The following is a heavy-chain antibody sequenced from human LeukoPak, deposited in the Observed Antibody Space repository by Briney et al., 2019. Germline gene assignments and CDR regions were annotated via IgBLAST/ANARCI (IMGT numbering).Heavy chain of an antibody. Sequence: GGSLRLSCAAPGFTFSSYWMSWVRQAPGKGLEWVANIKQDGSEKYYVDSVKGRFTISRDNAKNSLYLQMNSLRAEDTAVYYCARDLDGPASNWITMIVVQIRGSWFDPWGQGTLVTVSS. CDR2: IKQDGSEK. J-gene: IGHJ5*02. D-gene: IGHD3-22*01. V-gene: IGHV3-7*01. CDR3: ARDLDGPASNWITMIVVQIRGSWFDP. CDR1: GFTFSSYW.